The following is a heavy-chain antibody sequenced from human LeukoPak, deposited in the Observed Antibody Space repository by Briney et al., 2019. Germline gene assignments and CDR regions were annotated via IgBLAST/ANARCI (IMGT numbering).Heavy chain of an antibody. D-gene: IGHD3-22*01. V-gene: IGHV3-20*04. CDR2: INWNGAWT. J-gene: IGHJ5*02. CDR1: GFKFDDYG. Sequence: GGSLRLSCAASGFKFDDYGMSWVRQAPGKGLEWVCDINWNGAWTGYADSVKGRFAISRDNAKNSLYLQMNSLRAEDTALYYCAGYYYDSSRGFDLWGQGTLVTVSA. CDR3: AGYYYDSSRGFDL.